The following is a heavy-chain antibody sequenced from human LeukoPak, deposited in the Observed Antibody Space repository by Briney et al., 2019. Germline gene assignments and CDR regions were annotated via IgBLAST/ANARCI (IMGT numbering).Heavy chain of an antibody. Sequence: ASVKVSRKPSLYTFTDYYMHWLRQAPRQGLGWMGWINPNSGGTNYAQKFQGRVTMTSDTSISTAYMELSRLRSDDTAVYYCARGVIAAGGKEWFDPWGQGTLVTVSS. CDR3: ARGVIAAGGKEWFDP. CDR2: INPNSGGT. V-gene: IGHV1-2*02. J-gene: IGHJ5*02. CDR1: LYTFTDYY. D-gene: IGHD6-13*01.